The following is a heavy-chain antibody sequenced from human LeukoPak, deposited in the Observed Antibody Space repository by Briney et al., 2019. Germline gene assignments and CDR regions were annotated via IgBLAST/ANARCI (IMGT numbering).Heavy chain of an antibody. V-gene: IGHV1-18*03. Sequence: ASVKVSCKASGYTFTSYGISWVRQAPGQGLEWMGWISAYNGNTNYAQKLQGRVTMTTDTSTSTAYMEVRRLRCDDMAVYYCARDELSRGYSYGFDYWGQGTLVTVSS. CDR2: ISAYNGNT. D-gene: IGHD5-18*01. CDR3: ARDELSRGYSYGFDY. J-gene: IGHJ4*02. CDR1: GYTFTSYG.